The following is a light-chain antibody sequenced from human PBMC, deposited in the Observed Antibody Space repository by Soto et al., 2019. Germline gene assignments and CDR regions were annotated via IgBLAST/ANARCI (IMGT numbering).Light chain of an antibody. J-gene: IGLJ2*01. Sequence: QSVLTQPASVSGSPGQSITISCTGSSSDVGGYKYVSWYQQHPGKAPKLMIYEVRNRPSGVSNRFSGSKSGNTASLTISGLQAEDEADYYCSSYTSSSTPLFGGGTKLTVL. CDR3: SSYTSSSTPL. CDR1: SSDVGGYKY. V-gene: IGLV2-14*01. CDR2: EVR.